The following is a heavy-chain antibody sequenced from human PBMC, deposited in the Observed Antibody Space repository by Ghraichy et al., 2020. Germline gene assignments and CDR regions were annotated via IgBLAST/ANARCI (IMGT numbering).Heavy chain of an antibody. J-gene: IGHJ4*02. CDR1: GGSFSGYY. CDR3: ARFPRGASSDWYGGY. V-gene: IGHV4-34*01. Sequence: ESLNISCAVYGGSFSGYYWTWIRQPPGKGLEWIGEINHSGSTTYNPSLKSRVTISVDTSKNQFSLRVTSVTAADTAVYYCARFPRGASSDWYGGYWGQGTLVTVSS. CDR2: INHSGST. D-gene: IGHD6-19*01.